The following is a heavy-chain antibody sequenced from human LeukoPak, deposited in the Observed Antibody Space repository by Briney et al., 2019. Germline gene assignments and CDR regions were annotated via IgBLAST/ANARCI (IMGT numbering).Heavy chain of an antibody. CDR1: GGSISSGSYY. Sequence: SETLSLTCTVSGGSISSGSYYWSWIRQPAGKGLEWIGRIYTSGSTDYNPSLKSRVTISVDTSKNQFSLKLSSVTAADTAVYYRAGEWGSADFWGQGTLVTVSS. D-gene: IGHD7-27*01. CDR2: IYTSGST. J-gene: IGHJ4*02. V-gene: IGHV4-61*02. CDR3: AGEWGSADF.